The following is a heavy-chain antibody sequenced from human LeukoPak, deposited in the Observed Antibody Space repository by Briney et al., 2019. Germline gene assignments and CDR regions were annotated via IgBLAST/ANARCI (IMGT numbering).Heavy chain of an antibody. CDR3: AKYDDSGCYRSRIDY. CDR2: ITAGGDST. D-gene: IGHD3-22*01. CDR1: GFTFNNYA. Sequence: PGGSLRLSCAASGFTFNNYALTWVRRAPGKGLQWVSAITAGGDSTYYADSVKGRFTISRDNSGNTLYLQMNSLRAEDTAVYYCAKYDDSGCYRSRIDYWGQGTLVTVSS. J-gene: IGHJ4*02. V-gene: IGHV3-23*01.